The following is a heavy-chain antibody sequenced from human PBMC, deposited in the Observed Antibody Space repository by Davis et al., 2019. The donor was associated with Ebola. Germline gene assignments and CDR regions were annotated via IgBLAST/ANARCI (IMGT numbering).Heavy chain of an antibody. J-gene: IGHJ3*02. V-gene: IGHV4-4*02. CDR3: VKGLKLDNANYIYAFDI. D-gene: IGHD4/OR15-4a*01. CDR2: IYHSGTT. Sequence: MPSETLSLTCAVSGGSISSFNWWTWVRQPPGKGLEWIGDIYHSGTTNYNPSLKSRVTTSVDKSKNQFSLRLSSVTAADTAMYYCVKGLKLDNANYIYAFDIWGQGTMVTVSS. CDR1: GGSISSFNW.